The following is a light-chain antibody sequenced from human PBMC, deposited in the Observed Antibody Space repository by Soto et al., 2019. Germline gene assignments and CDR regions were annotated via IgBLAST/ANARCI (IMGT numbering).Light chain of an antibody. CDR2: RNS. CDR3: AAWDDSLSGVV. J-gene: IGLJ2*01. V-gene: IGLV1-47*01. Sequence: QSVLTQPPSASGTPGQRVTISCPGSSSNIGSNYVYWYQQLPGTVPQLLIYRNSERPSGVPDRFSGSKSGTSASLAISGLRSDDEADYYCAAWDDSLSGVVFGGGTKLTVL. CDR1: SSNIGSNY.